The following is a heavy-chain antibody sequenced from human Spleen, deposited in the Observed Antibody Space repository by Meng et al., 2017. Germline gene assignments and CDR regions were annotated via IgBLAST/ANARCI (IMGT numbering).Heavy chain of an antibody. CDR3: AKALSGRGSYYNFDF. Sequence: GESLKISCAASGFTFSSYAMHWVRQAPGKGLEWVAVISYDGSSKYYADSVKGRFTISRDNSKNTLYLQMNSLRAEDTAVYYCAKALSGRGSYYNFDFWGQGTLVTVSS. CDR1: GFTFSSYA. CDR2: ISYDGSSK. J-gene: IGHJ4*02. D-gene: IGHD1-26*01. V-gene: IGHV3-30*07.